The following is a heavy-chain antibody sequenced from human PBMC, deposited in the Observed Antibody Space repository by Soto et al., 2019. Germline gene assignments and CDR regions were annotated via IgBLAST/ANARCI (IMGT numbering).Heavy chain of an antibody. CDR3: AKLFSYYDFWSGYPF. CDR1: GFTFSSYA. V-gene: IGHV3-23*01. D-gene: IGHD3-3*01. J-gene: IGHJ4*02. Sequence: PGGSLRLSCAASGFTFSSYAMSWVRQAPGKGLEWVSAISGSGGSTYYADSVKGRFTISRDNSKNTLYLQMNSLRAEDTAVYYCAKLFSYYDFWSGYPFWGKETLSTLSS. CDR2: ISGSGGST.